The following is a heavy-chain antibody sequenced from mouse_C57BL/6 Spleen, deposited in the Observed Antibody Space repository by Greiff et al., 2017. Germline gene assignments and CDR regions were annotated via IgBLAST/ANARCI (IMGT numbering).Heavy chain of an antibody. CDR2: IDPNSGGT. V-gene: IGHV1-72*01. Sequence: QVQLQQPGAELVKPGASVKLSCKASGYTFTSYWMHWVKQRPGRGLEWIGRIDPNSGGTKYNEKFKSKATLTVYKHSSTAYMQLSSLTSEDSAVYYCARSHYYGSSYVYWYFDVWGTGTTVTVSS. J-gene: IGHJ1*03. CDR3: ARSHYYGSSYVYWYFDV. D-gene: IGHD1-1*01. CDR1: GYTFTSYW.